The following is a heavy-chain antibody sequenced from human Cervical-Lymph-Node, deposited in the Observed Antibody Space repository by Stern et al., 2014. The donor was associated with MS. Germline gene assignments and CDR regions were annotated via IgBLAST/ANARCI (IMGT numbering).Heavy chain of an antibody. D-gene: IGHD5-18*01. Sequence: EVQLVQSGGGLVQPGRSLRLSCAASGFTFDDYAMHWVRQAPGKGLEWVSGICWDIGSLGYAHTVKSGLTISRATAKKSVYLQMNSLRAEDTALYYCAKDRNRGYSYGYSFGMDVWGQGTTVTVSS. CDR2: ICWDIGSL. J-gene: IGHJ6*02. CDR1: GFTFDDYA. V-gene: IGHV3-9*01. CDR3: AKDRNRGYSYGYSFGMDV.